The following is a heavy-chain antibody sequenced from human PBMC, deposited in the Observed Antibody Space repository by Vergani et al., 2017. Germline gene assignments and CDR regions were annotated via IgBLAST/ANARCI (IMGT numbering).Heavy chain of an antibody. V-gene: IGHV1-69*04. CDR1: GGTFSSYA. Sequence: QVQLVQSGAEVKKPGSSVKVSCKASGGTFSSYAISWVRQAPGQGLEWMGRIIPILGIANYAQKFQGRVTITADKSTSTAYMELSSLRSEDTAVYYCARDGVLRYFDWLLSPSNYFDYWGQGTLVTVSS. CDR2: IIPILGIA. D-gene: IGHD3-9*01. J-gene: IGHJ4*02. CDR3: ARDGVLRYFDWLLSPSNYFDY.